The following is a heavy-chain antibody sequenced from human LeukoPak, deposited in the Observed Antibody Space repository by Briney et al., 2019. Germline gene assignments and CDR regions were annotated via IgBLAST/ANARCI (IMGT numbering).Heavy chain of an antibody. J-gene: IGHJ6*03. Sequence: PSETLSLTCTVSGGSISSYYWSWLRQPPGKGLEWIGYIYYSGSTNYNPSLKSRVTISVDTSKNQFSLKLSSVTAADTAVYYCARIDCSSTSCYTPYYYYYYMDVWGKGTTVTVSS. CDR2: IYYSGST. V-gene: IGHV4-59*01. D-gene: IGHD2-2*02. CDR3: ARIDCSSTSCYTPYYYYYYMDV. CDR1: GGSISSYY.